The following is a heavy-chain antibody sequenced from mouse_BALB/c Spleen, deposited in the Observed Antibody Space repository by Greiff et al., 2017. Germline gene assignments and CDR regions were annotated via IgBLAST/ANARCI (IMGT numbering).Heavy chain of an antibody. D-gene: IGHD1-1*01. V-gene: IGHV1-9*01. CDR2: ILPGSGST. Sequence: VQLQQSGAELMKPGASVKISCKATGYTFSSYWIEWVKQRPGHGLEWIGEILPGSGSTNYNEKFKGKATFTADTSSNTAYMQLSSLTSEDSAVYYCARTLGYGSSWYFDVWGAGTTVTVSS. CDR3: ARTLGYGSSWYFDV. J-gene: IGHJ1*01. CDR1: GYTFSSYW.